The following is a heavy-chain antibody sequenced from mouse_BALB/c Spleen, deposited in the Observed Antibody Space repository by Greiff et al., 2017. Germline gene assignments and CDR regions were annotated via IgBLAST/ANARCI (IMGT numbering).Heavy chain of an antibody. V-gene: IGHV1-69*02. D-gene: IGHD2-14*01. CDR1: GYTFTSYW. Sequence: QVQLQQPGAELVKPGAPVKLSCKASGYTFTSYWMNWVKQRPGRGLEWIGRIDPSDSETHYNQKFKDKATLTVDKSSSTAYIQLSSLTSEDSAVYYCARERYDEAWFAYWGQGTLVTVSA. CDR3: ARERYDEAWFAY. CDR2: IDPSDSET. J-gene: IGHJ3*01.